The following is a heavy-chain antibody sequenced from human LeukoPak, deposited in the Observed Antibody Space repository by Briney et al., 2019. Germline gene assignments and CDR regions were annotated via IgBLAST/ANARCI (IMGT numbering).Heavy chain of an antibody. V-gene: IGHV4-59*08. CDR3: ARPADYGDSFDY. D-gene: IGHD4-17*01. CDR1: GGSISSYY. Sequence: SETLSLTCTVSGGSISSYYWSWIRQPPGKGLEWIGYIYYSGSTNYNPSLKSRVTISVDTSKNQFSLKLSSVTAADTAVYYCARPADYGDSFDYWGQGTLVTVSS. J-gene: IGHJ4*02. CDR2: IYYSGST.